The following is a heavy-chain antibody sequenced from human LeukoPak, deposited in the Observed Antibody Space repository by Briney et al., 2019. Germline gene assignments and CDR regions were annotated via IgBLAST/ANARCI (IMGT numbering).Heavy chain of an antibody. D-gene: IGHD3-22*01. J-gene: IGHJ6*02. CDR1: GGSISSYY. CDR3: ARDRYENYYDSSGISPADYYGMDV. Sequence: SETLSLTCTVSGGSISSYYWSWIRQPPGKGLEWIGYIYYSGSTNYSPSLKSRVTISVDTSKNQFSLKLSSVTAADTAVYYCARDRYENYYDSSGISPADYYGMDVWGQGTTVTVSS. CDR2: IYYSGST. V-gene: IGHV4-59*01.